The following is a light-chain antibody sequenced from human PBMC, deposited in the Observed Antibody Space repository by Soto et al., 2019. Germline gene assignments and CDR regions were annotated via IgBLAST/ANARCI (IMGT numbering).Light chain of an antibody. CDR2: RNS. CDR3: AAWDDNLSGLYV. Sequence: VLTQSPSASGTPGQRVTISCSGSASTFGRNYVYWYQQLPGTAPKLLIYRNSQRPSGVPDRFSGSKSGTSASLAISGLRSEDEADYYCAAWDDNLSGLYVFGAGTKVTVL. V-gene: IGLV1-47*01. CDR1: ASTFGRNY. J-gene: IGLJ1*01.